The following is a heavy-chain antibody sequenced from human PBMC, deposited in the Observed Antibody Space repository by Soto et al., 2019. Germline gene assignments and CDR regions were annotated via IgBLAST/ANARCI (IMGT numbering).Heavy chain of an antibody. Sequence: QVQLVESGGGVVQPGRSLRLSCAASGFTFSSYGMHWVRQAPGKGLEWVAVIWYDGSNKYYADSAQSRFTISRDNSKNTVYLQKNTLRADDTAVYYCAREDSSSGDGFDYWGQGTLVTVSS. CDR3: AREDSSSGDGFDY. CDR2: IWYDGSNK. J-gene: IGHJ4*02. D-gene: IGHD6-13*01. CDR1: GFTFSSYG. V-gene: IGHV3-33*01.